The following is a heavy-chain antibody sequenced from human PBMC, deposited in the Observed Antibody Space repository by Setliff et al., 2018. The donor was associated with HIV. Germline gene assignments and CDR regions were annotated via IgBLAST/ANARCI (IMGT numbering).Heavy chain of an antibody. D-gene: IGHD3-22*01. CDR1: GFTFRSYT. CDR3: ARGAGGYYDSSGPLHFDY. V-gene: IGHV3-21*01. CDR2: ITTNSIYV. J-gene: IGHJ4*02. Sequence: GGSLRLSCAASGFTFRSYTMNWVRQAPGKGLEWVSTITTNSIYVSDADSVKGRFTISRDSAKNSLYLQMNSLRAEDTAVYYCARGAGGYYDSSGPLHFDYWGQGTLVTVSS.